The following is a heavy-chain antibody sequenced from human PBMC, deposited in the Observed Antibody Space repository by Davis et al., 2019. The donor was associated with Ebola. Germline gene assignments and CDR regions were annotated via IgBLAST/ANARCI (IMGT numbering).Heavy chain of an antibody. CDR3: ARGLGYCSSTSCSRY. Sequence: GESLKISCAASGFTFSSYWMHWVRQAPGKGLVWVSRINSDGSSTSYADSVKGRFTISRDNAKNTLYLQMNSLRAEDTAVYYCARGLGYCSSTSCSRYWGQGTLVTVSS. J-gene: IGHJ4*02. CDR2: INSDGSST. CDR1: GFTFSSYW. D-gene: IGHD2-2*01. V-gene: IGHV3-74*01.